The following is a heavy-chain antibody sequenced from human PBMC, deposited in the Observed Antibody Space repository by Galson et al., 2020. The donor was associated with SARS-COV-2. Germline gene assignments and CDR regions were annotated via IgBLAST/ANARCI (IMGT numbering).Heavy chain of an antibody. D-gene: IGHD6-13*01. CDR1: GFTFNSYA. V-gene: IGHV3-30*04. J-gene: IGHJ6*02. CDR2: ISYDGSNK. CDR3: ARDKYSSSWRGGYYYYYGMDV. Sequence: TGGSLRLSCAASGFTFNSYAIHWVRQAPGKGLEWVAVISYDGSNKNYAASVKNRFTISRDNSKNTLYLQMNSLRAEDTAVYYCARDKYSSSWRGGYYYYYGMDVWGQGTTVTVSS.